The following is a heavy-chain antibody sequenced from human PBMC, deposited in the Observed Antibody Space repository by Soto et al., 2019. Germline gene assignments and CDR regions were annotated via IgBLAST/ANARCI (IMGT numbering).Heavy chain of an antibody. CDR2: ISGGGGGT. CDR3: AKGSQYDIVTAHHACES. J-gene: IGHJ5*02. D-gene: IGHD3-9*01. V-gene: IGHV3-23*01. Sequence: EVQMLESGGGLVKPGGSLRLSCSVAGFSFSNYAMTWVRQYPGKGLEWVSSISGGGGGTHYADSMKGRVTISRDNSRNTLHLEMKRLRADDTVVYYCAKGSQYDIVTAHHACESWVQGTLGTVSS. CDR1: GFSFSNYA.